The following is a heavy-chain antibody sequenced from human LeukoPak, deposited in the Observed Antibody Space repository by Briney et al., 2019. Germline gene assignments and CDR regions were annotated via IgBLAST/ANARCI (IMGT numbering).Heavy chain of an antibody. CDR3: AHVYLRQYNWNDVGAFDI. D-gene: IGHD1-1*01. J-gene: IGHJ3*02. Sequence: ESGPTLVKPTQTLTLTCTFSGFSLSTSGVGVGWIRQPPGKALEWLALIYWDDDKRYSPSLKSRLTITKDTSKNQVVLTMTNMDPVDTATYYCAHVYLRQYNWNDVGAFDIWGQGTMVTVSS. CDR2: IYWDDDK. V-gene: IGHV2-5*02. CDR1: GFSLSTSGVG.